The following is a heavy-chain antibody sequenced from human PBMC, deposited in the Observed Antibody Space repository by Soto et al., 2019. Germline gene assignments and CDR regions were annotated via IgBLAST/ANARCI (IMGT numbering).Heavy chain of an antibody. CDR2: ISYDGSNK. V-gene: IGHV3-30-3*01. J-gene: IGHJ4*02. D-gene: IGHD6-13*01. Sequence: QVQLVESGGGVVQPGRSLRLSCAASGFTFSSYAMHWVRQAPGKGLEWVAVISYDGSNKYYADSVKGRFTISRDNSKNTLDLEISSLRAEDTAVYYCARESSSWVGSADYWGQGTLVTVSS. CDR1: GFTFSSYA. CDR3: ARESSSWVGSADY.